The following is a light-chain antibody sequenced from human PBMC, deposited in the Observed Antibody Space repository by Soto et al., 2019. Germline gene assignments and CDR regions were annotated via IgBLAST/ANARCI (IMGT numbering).Light chain of an antibody. Sequence: QSVRTQPASVSGSPGQSITISCTGTSSDIGAYNFVSWYQHYPGKAPKLMIYEGIKRPSGVPNRFSGSKSGNTASLTISGLQAEDEADYYCCSYAGSGTDNYVFGSGTKVTVL. CDR2: EGI. J-gene: IGLJ1*01. CDR1: SSDIGAYNF. V-gene: IGLV2-23*01. CDR3: CSYAGSGTDNYV.